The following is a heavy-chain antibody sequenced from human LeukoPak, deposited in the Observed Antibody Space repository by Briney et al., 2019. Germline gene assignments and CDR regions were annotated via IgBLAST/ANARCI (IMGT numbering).Heavy chain of an antibody. J-gene: IGHJ4*02. CDR3: AKGECSGVSCYSGS. Sequence: GGSLSLSCAASGFTFSSYWMHWVRQAPGKGLVWVSRIDGDGSSTIYADSVKGRFTISRDNAKNTLYLQMNGLRAEDTAVYYCAKGECSGVSCYSGSWGQGTLVTVSS. D-gene: IGHD2-15*01. V-gene: IGHV3-74*01. CDR2: IDGDGSST. CDR1: GFTFSSYW.